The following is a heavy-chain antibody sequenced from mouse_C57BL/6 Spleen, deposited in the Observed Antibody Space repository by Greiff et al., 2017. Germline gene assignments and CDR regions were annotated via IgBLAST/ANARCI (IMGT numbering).Heavy chain of an antibody. CDR1: GFTFSDYG. D-gene: IGHD1-1*01. CDR2: ISSVSSTI. CDR3: ARLEYYGSSGGYFDV. V-gene: IGHV5-17*01. J-gene: IGHJ1*03. Sequence: EVQGVESGGGLVKPGGSLKLSCAASGFTFSDYGMHWVPQAPEKGLEWVAYISSVSSTIYYADTVKGRFTISRDNAKNTLFLQMTRLRSEDTAMYYCARLEYYGSSGGYFDVWGTGTTVTVSS.